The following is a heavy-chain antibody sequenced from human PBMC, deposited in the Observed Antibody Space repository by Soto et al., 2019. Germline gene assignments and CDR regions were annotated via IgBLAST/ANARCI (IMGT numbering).Heavy chain of an antibody. Sequence: SETLSLTCAASGGSISSGGYSWSWLRQPPGKGLEWIGYIHPSGSTYYNPSLKSRLTISVDGSKNQFSLKLFSVTAADTAVYYCARVSSGYYPWFDPWGPGTLVTAPQ. J-gene: IGHJ5*02. CDR3: ARVSSGYYPWFDP. CDR2: IHPSGST. CDR1: GGSISSGGYS. D-gene: IGHD3-22*01. V-gene: IGHV4-30-2*01.